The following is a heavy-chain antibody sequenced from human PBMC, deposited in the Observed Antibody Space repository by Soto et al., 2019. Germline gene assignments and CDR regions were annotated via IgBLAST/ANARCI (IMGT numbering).Heavy chain of an antibody. CDR1: GFTFSSYS. V-gene: IGHV3-21*01. J-gene: IGHJ4*02. CDR2: ISSSSSYI. CDR3: ASAPRPIAVGGRY. D-gene: IGHD6-19*01. Sequence: EVQLVESGGGLVKPGGSLRLSCAASGFTFSSYSMNWVRQAPGKGLEWVSSISSSSSYIYYADSVKGRFTISRDNAKNSLYLRMNRLRAEDTAVYYCASAPRPIAVGGRYWGQGTLVTVSS.